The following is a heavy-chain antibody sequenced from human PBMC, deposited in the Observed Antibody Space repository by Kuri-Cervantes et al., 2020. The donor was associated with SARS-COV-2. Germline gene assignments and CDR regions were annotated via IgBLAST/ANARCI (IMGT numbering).Heavy chain of an antibody. J-gene: IGHJ5*02. CDR1: GGTFSSYA. Sequence: SVKVSCKASGGTFSSYAISWVRQAPGQGLEWMGGIIPIFGTANYAQKFQGRVTITADESTSTAYMELSSLRSEDTAVYYCARDTWRSPAAITGSIDPWGQGTLVTDSS. CDR2: IIPIFGTA. CDR3: ARDTWRSPAAITGSIDP. V-gene: IGHV1-69*13. D-gene: IGHD2-2*01.